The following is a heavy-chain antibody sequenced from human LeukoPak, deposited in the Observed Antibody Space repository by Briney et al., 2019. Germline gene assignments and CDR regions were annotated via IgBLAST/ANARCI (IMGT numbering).Heavy chain of an antibody. Sequence: ASVKVSCKASGYTFTSYDINWVRQATGQGLEWMGWRNPNSGNTGYAQKFQGRLTMTTDTSTSTAYMELRSLRSDDTAVYYCARSFARDYDILTGYYIRDYWGQGTLITVSS. D-gene: IGHD3-9*01. V-gene: IGHV1-8*01. J-gene: IGHJ4*02. CDR1: GYTFTSYD. CDR2: RNPNSGNT. CDR3: ARSFARDYDILTGYYIRDY.